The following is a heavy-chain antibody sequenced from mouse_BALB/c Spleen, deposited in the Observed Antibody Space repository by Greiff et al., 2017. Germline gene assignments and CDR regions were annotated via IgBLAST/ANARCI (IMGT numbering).Heavy chain of an antibody. V-gene: IGHV1-4*02. D-gene: IGHD2-13*01. CDR1: GYTFTSYT. CDR2: INPSSGYT. J-gene: IGHJ4*01. CDR3: GRGDSYAMDY. Sequence: QVQLQQSAAELARPGASVKMSCKASGYTFTSYTMHWVKQRPGQGLEWIGYINPSSGYTEYNQKFKDKTTLTADKSSSTAYMQLSSLTSEDSAVYFCGRGDSYAMDYWGQGTSVTVSS.